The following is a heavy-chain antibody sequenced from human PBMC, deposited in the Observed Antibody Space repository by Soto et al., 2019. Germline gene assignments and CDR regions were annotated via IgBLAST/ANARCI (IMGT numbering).Heavy chain of an antibody. V-gene: IGHV1-18*01. CDR1: GYTFTSYG. J-gene: IGHJ4*02. CDR2: ISAHNGNT. Sequence: QVHLVQSGAEVKKPGASVKVSCKASGYTFTSYGITWVRQAPGQGLEWMGWISAHNGNTDYAQKLQGRVIVTRDTSTSTAYMELRSLRSDGPAVYSCARGRYGDYWGQGALVTVYS. CDR3: ARGRYGDY. D-gene: IGHD1-1*01.